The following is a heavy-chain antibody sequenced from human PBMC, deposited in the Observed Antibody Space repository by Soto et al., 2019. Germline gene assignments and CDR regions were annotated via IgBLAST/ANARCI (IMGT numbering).Heavy chain of an antibody. D-gene: IGHD5-18*01. Sequence: PSETLSLTCTVSGDSIRSYYWTWIRQPPGKGLELIGYIYYSGSTRYNPSLKSRVTMTRDTSTSTVYMELSSLRSEDTAVYYCARVRLDTAMVWYYYYGMDVWGQGTTVTVSS. CDR2: IYYSGST. CDR3: ARVRLDTAMVWYYYYGMDV. V-gene: IGHV4-59*01. J-gene: IGHJ6*02. CDR1: GDSIRSYY.